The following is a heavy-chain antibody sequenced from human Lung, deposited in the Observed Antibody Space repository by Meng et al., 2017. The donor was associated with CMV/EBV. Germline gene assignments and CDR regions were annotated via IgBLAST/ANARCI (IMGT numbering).Heavy chain of an antibody. V-gene: IGHV1-8*01. Sequence: ASXXDSXKASGYTFTNYDINWVRQATGQGLEWMGWVNPRSGDTGYAQRFQGRVIMTSDTSISTAYLEPSSPRTEDTAIYYCARGQPYLASTGIDHWCQGTLVTVSS. D-gene: IGHD1-1*01. J-gene: IGHJ4*02. CDR1: GYTFTNYD. CDR2: VNPRSGDT. CDR3: ARGQPYLASTGIDH.